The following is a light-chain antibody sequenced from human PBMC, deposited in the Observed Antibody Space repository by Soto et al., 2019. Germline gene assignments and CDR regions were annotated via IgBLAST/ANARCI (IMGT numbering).Light chain of an antibody. J-gene: IGKJ4*01. CDR3: QQRYNWLT. CDR1: QSVSSF. CDR2: DGS. V-gene: IGKV3-11*01. Sequence: EIVLAQSPATLSLPPGKRATRSCRASQSVSSFLGRFQQKPGQAPRLLIYDGSNRATGIPARFSGSGSGTDFTLTISSLEPEDFAVSCCQQRYNWLTFGGGTKVEIK.